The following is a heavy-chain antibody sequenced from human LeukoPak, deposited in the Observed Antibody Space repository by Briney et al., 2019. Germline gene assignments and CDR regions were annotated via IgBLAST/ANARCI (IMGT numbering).Heavy chain of an antibody. CDR2: IYYSGST. J-gene: IGHJ5*02. Sequence: SETLSLTCTVSGGSISSSSYYWGWIRQPPGKGLEWIGSIYYSGSTYYNPSLKSRVTMSVDTSKNQFSLKLSSVTAADTAVYYCARGSGWYYHWGQGTLVTVSS. D-gene: IGHD6-19*01. CDR3: ARGSGWYYH. V-gene: IGHV4-39*07. CDR1: GGSISSSSYY.